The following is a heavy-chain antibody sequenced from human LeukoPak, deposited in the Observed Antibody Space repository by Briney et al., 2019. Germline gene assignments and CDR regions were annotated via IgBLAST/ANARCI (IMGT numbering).Heavy chain of an antibody. V-gene: IGHV3-7*03. Sequence: GGSLRLSCAASGFPFNAYWMTWVRQAPGKGLEWVANIRQDGDTKYYVDSVKGRSTISRDNAMNSLYLQMNSLRAEDTAIYYCARSPPYGTTWYGRSDFWGQGTLVTVSS. D-gene: IGHD6-13*01. J-gene: IGHJ4*02. CDR1: GFPFNAYW. CDR3: ARSPPYGTTWYGRSDF. CDR2: IRQDGDTK.